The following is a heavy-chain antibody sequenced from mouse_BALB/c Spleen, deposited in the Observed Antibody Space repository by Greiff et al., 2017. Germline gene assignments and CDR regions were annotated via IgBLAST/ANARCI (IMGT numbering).Heavy chain of an antibody. V-gene: IGHV3-6*02. CDR1: GYSITSGYY. D-gene: IGHD5-1*01. CDR3: ARQGEYAYFDY. CDR2: ISYDGSN. J-gene: IGHJ2*01. Sequence: EVQLQESGPGLVKPSQSLSLTCSVTGYSITSGYYWNWIRQFPGNKLEWMGYISYDGSNNYNPSLKNRISITRDTSKNQFFLKLNSVTTEDTATYYCARQGEYAYFDYWGQGTTRTVSS.